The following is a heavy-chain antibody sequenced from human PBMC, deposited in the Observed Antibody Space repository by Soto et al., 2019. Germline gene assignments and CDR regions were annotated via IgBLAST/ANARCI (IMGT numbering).Heavy chain of an antibody. V-gene: IGHV4-31*03. CDR2: IYYSGST. CDR3: ARARITMIVVVPLPNWYFDL. D-gene: IGHD3-22*01. J-gene: IGHJ2*01. CDR1: GGSISSGGYY. Sequence: SETLSLTCTVSGGSISSGGYYWSWIRQHPGKGLEWIGYIYYSGSTYYNPSLKSRVTISVDTSKNQFSLKLSSVTAAETAVYYCARARITMIVVVPLPNWYFDLWGRGTLVTVSS.